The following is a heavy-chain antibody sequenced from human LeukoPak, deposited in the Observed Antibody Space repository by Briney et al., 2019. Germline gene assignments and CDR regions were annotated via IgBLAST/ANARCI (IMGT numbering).Heavy chain of an antibody. Sequence: ASVKVSCKASGYTFTGYYMHWVRQAPGQGLEWMGWINPNSGGTNYAQKFQGRVTMTRDTSISTAYMELSRLRSDDTAVYYCARVRPAVAGTLYYWGQGTLVTVSS. CDR3: ARVRPAVAGTLYY. D-gene: IGHD6-19*01. CDR2: INPNSGGT. CDR1: GYTFTGYY. V-gene: IGHV1-2*02. J-gene: IGHJ4*02.